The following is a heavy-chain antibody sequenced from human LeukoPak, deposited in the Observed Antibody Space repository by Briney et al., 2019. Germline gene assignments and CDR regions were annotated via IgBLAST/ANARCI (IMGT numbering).Heavy chain of an antibody. CDR2: ISYDGSNK. CDR1: GITLTNYG. CDR3: ARDGDSYCGGDCHLDY. J-gene: IGHJ4*02. V-gene: IGHV3-30*03. Sequence: PGGSLRLSCAVSGITLTNYGMSWVRQASGKGLEWVAVISYDGSNKYYADSVKGRFTISRDNSKNTLYLQMNSLRAEDTAVYYCARDGDSYCGGDCHLDYWGQGTLVTVSS. D-gene: IGHD2-21*02.